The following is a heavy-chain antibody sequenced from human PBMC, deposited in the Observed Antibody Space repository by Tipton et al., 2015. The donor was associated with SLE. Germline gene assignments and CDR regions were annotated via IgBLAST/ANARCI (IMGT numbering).Heavy chain of an antibody. V-gene: IGHV4-34*01. D-gene: IGHD6-6*01. CDR1: GGSFSGYY. Sequence: TLSLTCAVYGGSFSGYYWSWIRQPPGKGLEWIGEINHSGSTNYSPSLKSRVTISVDTSKNQFSLKLSSVTVADTAVYFCTRLAGRRFPFDSWGQGTLVTVSS. CDR3: TRLAGRRFPFDS. CDR2: INHSGST. J-gene: IGHJ4*02.